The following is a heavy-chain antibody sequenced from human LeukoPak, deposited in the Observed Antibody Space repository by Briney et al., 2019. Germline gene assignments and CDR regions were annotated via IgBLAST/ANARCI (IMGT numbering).Heavy chain of an antibody. J-gene: IGHJ4*01. CDR2: INPNSGDT. Sequence: ASVKVSCKASGYTLTVYYIHWVRQAPGQGLEWMGRINPNSGDTNFAQKFQGRVTMTRDTSISTAYMDLSGLRPDDTAVYYCAREGSRYTYGRGSYFDYWGHGILVTVSS. CDR1: GYTLTVYY. D-gene: IGHD5-18*01. CDR3: AREGSRYTYGRGSYFDY. V-gene: IGHV1-2*06.